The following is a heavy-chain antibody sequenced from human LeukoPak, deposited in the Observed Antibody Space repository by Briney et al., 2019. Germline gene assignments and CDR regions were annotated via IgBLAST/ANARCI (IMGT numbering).Heavy chain of an antibody. CDR2: IYTSGST. D-gene: IGHD3-22*01. J-gene: IGHJ5*01. Sequence: SETLSLTCTVSGGSISSYYWSWIRQPAGKGLEWIGRIYTSGSTDYNPSLKSRVTISVDTSKNQFSLKLSSVTAADTAVYYCASGGDYYDSSVYQFGCWGQGTLVTVSS. CDR1: GGSISSYY. V-gene: IGHV4-4*07. CDR3: ASGGDYYDSSVYQFGC.